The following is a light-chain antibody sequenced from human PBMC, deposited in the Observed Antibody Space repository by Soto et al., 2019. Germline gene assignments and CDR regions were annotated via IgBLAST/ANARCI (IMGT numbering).Light chain of an antibody. CDR1: QGISSY. J-gene: IGKJ2*03. Sequence: DIQFTQSPSFLSASVGDRVTITCRASQGISSYLAWYQQKPGKAPTLLISAASSLQGGVPARFSGSGSGTDFTLTISSLQPEDFATYYCQQSYTTPYSFGQGTKVDIK. V-gene: IGKV1-39*01. CDR2: AAS. CDR3: QQSYTTPYS.